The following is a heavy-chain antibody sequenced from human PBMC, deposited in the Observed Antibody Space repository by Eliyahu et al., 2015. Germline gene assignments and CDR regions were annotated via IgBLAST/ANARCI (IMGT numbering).Heavy chain of an antibody. V-gene: IGHV4-4*02. CDR2: IYHSGST. Sequence: QVQLQESGPGLVKSSGXLSLTCXVSGDXIXRDXWWXWVRQPPGKGLEWIGEIYHSGSTNYNPSLKSRVTISVDKSKNQFSLKLNSVTAADTAVYYCVGHIGWSLKDWGQGTLVTASS. CDR3: VGHIGWSLKD. J-gene: IGHJ4*02. CDR1: GDXIXRDXW. D-gene: IGHD6-19*01.